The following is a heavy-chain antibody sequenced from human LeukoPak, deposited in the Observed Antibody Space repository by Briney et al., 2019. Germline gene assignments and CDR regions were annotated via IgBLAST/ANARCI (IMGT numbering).Heavy chain of an antibody. CDR3: PRDLGGVILRSNYFDY. CDR1: GFTFSNYS. V-gene: IGHV3-21*01. D-gene: IGHD3-16*02. CDR2: ISSSSSYI. J-gene: IGHJ4*02. Sequence: GGSLRLSCAAAGFTFSNYSMNWVRQAPGKGLEWVSSISSSSSYIYYADSVKGRFTISRDNAKNSLYLQMNSLRAEDTAVYYCPRDLGGVILRSNYFDYWGQGTLVTVSS.